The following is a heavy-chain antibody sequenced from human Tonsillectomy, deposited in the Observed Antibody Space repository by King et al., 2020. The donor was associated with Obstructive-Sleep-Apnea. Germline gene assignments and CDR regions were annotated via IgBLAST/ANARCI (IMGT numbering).Heavy chain of an antibody. CDR1: GGSISSYY. V-gene: IGHV4-59*08. J-gene: IGHJ4*02. CDR2: IYYSGST. CDR3: ARQGSNWTFDY. D-gene: IGHD1-20*01. Sequence: VQLQESGPGLVKPSETLSLTCTVSGGSISSYYWSWIRQPPGKGLEWIGYIYYSGSTNYNPSLKSRVTISVDTSKNQFSLKLSSVTAADTAVYYCARQGSNWTFDYWGQGTLVTVSS.